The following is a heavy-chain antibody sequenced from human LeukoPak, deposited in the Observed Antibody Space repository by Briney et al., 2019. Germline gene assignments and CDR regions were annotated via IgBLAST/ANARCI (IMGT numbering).Heavy chain of an antibody. CDR2: ISSSGSTI. D-gene: IGHD6-19*01. Sequence: GGXLRLSCAASGFTFSRYEMNWVRQAQGKGLEGVAYISSSGSTIYYADSVKGRFAISRDKAKNSLYLQMNRLTAEDTAVYYCARSLRSGWYVIDYWGQGTLVTVSS. CDR3: ARSLRSGWYVIDY. CDR1: GFTFSRYE. J-gene: IGHJ4*02. V-gene: IGHV3-48*03.